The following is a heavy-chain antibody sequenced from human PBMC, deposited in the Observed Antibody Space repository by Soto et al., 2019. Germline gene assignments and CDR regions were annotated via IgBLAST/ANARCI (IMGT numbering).Heavy chain of an antibody. J-gene: IGHJ6*03. Sequence: PSETLSLTCAVYGGSFSGYYWGWIRQPPGKGLEWIGSIYYSGNTYYNPSLKSRVTISIDTSKNQFSLKLSFVTAADTAMYYCARHVGGYYYYMDVWGKGTTVTVSS. CDR1: GGSFSGYY. V-gene: IGHV4-39*01. CDR2: IYYSGNT. D-gene: IGHD2-15*01. CDR3: ARHVGGYYYYMDV.